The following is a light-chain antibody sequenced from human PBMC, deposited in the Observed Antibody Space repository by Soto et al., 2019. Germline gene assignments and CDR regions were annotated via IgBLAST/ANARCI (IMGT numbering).Light chain of an antibody. V-gene: IGKV3-15*01. CDR2: YAS. J-gene: IGKJ1*01. CDR3: HQYNNWPRT. Sequence: EIVMTQSPAILSVSPGERATLSCRASQSVSNKLAWYQQNPNQAPRLLIYYASTRATGISARFSGSGFGTEFTLTISSLRSEDFAVYHCHQYNNWPRTFGQGTKVDIK. CDR1: QSVSNK.